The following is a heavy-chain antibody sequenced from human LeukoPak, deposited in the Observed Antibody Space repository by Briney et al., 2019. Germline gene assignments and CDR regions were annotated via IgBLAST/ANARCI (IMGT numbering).Heavy chain of an antibody. D-gene: IGHD5-24*01. Sequence: GSLRLSCAASGFTFSSYAMSWVRQAPGKGLEWVSSIGDSGAFTYYADSVKGRFTISRDNSKNTLYLQMNSLRAEDTAVYYCASRDGYNDNWFDPWGQGTLVTVS. V-gene: IGHV3-23*01. CDR1: GFTFSSYA. J-gene: IGHJ5*02. CDR3: ASRDGYNDNWFDP. CDR2: IGDSGAFT.